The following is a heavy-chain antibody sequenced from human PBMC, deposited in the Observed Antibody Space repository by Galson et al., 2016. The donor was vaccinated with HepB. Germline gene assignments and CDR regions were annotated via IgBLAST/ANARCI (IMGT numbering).Heavy chain of an antibody. Sequence: SETLSLTCTVSGDSVSSGRDYWSWIRQPPGKGLEWIGYIYYRGGTNYNPALKSRVTISLDTSKNNFSLRLSSVTAADTAMYYCAKVGATVAYDSWGQGTLVTVSS. V-gene: IGHV4-61*03. J-gene: IGHJ4*02. CDR1: GDSVSSGRDY. CDR2: IYYRGGT. CDR3: AKVGATVAYDS. D-gene: IGHD4-23*01.